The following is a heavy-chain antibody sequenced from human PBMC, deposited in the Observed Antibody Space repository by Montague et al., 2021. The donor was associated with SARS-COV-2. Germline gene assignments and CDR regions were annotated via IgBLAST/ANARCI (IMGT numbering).Heavy chain of an antibody. CDR1: GFTFSRYW. D-gene: IGHD2-21*02. CDR3: TRSGDGVYYGMDV. CDR2: INIDGSRT. V-gene: IGHV3-74*03. Sequence: SLRLSCAASGFTFSRYWMHWVRQVPGKGLLWVSRINIDGSRTTYAASVKGRFTISRDNAKNTLFLQMNGLRADDTAMYYCTRSGDGVYYGMDVWGQGTTVTVSS. J-gene: IGHJ6*02.